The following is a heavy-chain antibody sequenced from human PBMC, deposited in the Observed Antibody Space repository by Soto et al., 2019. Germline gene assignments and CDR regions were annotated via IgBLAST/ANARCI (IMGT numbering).Heavy chain of an antibody. Sequence: QVQLVQSGAEVKKPGSSVKVYGKASGGTFSSYTISWLLQAPGQGLEWMGRIIPILGIANYAQKFQGRFTITSDKSTSTAYMELRSLSSEDTAVYYCASPSYSIGWNDAFDIWGKMPMVTVAS. CDR3: ASPSYSIGWNDAFDI. J-gene: IGHJ3*02. CDR1: GGTFSSYT. D-gene: IGHD6-25*01. V-gene: IGHV1-69*02. CDR2: IIPILGIA.